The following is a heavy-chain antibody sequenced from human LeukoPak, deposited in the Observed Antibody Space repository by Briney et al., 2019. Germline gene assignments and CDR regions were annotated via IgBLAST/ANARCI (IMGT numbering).Heavy chain of an antibody. Sequence: GASVKVSCKASGYTFTRYYMHWVRQAPGQGREGMGLINPTGGSTGYAQKFQGRVIMTRDMSTSTDYMELSSLRSEDTAIYYCARAVGATTSAFDIWGQGTMVTVSS. J-gene: IGHJ3*02. V-gene: IGHV1-46*01. CDR3: ARAVGATTSAFDI. CDR2: INPTGGST. CDR1: GYTFTRYY. D-gene: IGHD1-26*01.